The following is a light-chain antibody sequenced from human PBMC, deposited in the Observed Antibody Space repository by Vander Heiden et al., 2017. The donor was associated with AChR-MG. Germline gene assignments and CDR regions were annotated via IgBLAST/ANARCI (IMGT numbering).Light chain of an antibody. CDR3: QQDNDWPPWT. V-gene: IGKV3-15*01. CDR2: DTS. Sequence: EIVMTQTPATLSVSPGERVTLSCRASQSVSSYLAWYQQKPGQAPRLLIYDTSTRATGLPARFSGSGSGTEFTLTISSLQSEDFAVYYCQQDNDWPPWTFGQGTKVEMK. CDR1: QSVSSY. J-gene: IGKJ1*01.